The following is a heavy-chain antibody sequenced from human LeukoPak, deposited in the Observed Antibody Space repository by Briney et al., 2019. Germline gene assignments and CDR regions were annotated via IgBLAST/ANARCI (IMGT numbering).Heavy chain of an antibody. D-gene: IGHD2-21*02. CDR1: GDSISRSTYY. Sequence: SETLSLTCTVSGDSISRSTYYWGWVRQPPGKGLEWIGSVYYSGNTYYNPSLKSRVTISVDTSKNQFSLKLSSVTAADTAVYYCARGGGDCGGDCYSGEDDYWGQGTLVTVSS. CDR3: ARGGGDCGGDCYSGEDDY. J-gene: IGHJ4*02. V-gene: IGHV4-39*07. CDR2: VYYSGNT.